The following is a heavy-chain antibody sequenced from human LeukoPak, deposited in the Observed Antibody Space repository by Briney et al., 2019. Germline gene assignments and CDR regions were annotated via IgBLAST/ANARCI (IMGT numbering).Heavy chain of an antibody. CDR1: GFTLSTYA. V-gene: IGHV3-21*01. CDR3: ARDRQASAGTFDY. Sequence: GGSLRLSCAASGFTLSTYAMSWVRQTPGKGLEWVAATSSSDAGTYHADSVKGRFTISRDNAKNSLYLQMNGLRAEDTAVYYCARDRQASAGTFDYWGQGTLVTVSS. D-gene: IGHD6-13*01. CDR2: TSSSDAGT. J-gene: IGHJ4*02.